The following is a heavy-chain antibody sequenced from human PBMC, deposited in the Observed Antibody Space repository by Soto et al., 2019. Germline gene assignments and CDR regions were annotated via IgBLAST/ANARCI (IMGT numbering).Heavy chain of an antibody. D-gene: IGHD5-12*01. CDR1: GYTFTSYY. CDR2: MNPNSGNT. CDR3: ARGKRRGYSGYDFGY. V-gene: IGHV1-8*01. J-gene: IGHJ4*02. Sequence: ASVNVSCNASGYTFTSYYINWVRQATGQGLEWMGWMNPNSGNTGYAQKFQGRVTMTRNTSISTAYMELSSLRSEDTAVYYCARGKRRGYSGYDFGYWGQGTLVTVSS.